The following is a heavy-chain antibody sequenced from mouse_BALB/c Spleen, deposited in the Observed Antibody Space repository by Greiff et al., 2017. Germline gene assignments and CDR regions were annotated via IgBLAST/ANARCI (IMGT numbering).Heavy chain of an antibody. V-gene: IGHV14-1*02. D-gene: IGHD2-14*01. CDR3: ARSNYRYPAWFAY. Sequence: EVQLQQSGAELVRPGALVKLSCKASGFNINDYYMHWVKQRPEQGLEWIGWIDPENGNTIYDPKFQGKASITADTSSNTAYLQLSSLTSEDTAVYYCARSNYRYPAWFAYWGQGTLVTVSA. CDR2: IDPENGNT. J-gene: IGHJ3*01. CDR1: GFNINDYY.